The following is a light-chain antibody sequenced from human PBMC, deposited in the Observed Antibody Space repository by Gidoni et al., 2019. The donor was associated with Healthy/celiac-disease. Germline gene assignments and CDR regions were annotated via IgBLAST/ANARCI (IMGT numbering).Light chain of an antibody. Sequence: VPSRPRVSFSVAGQTVTIPCSGSSSNIGSNTVNWYQQLPGTAPKLLIYSNNQRPSGVPDRFSGSKSGTSASLAISGLQSEDEADYYCAAWDDSLNGVVFGGGTKLTVL. J-gene: IGLJ2*01. CDR2: SNN. CDR3: AAWDDSLNGVV. V-gene: IGLV1-44*01. CDR1: SSNIGSNT.